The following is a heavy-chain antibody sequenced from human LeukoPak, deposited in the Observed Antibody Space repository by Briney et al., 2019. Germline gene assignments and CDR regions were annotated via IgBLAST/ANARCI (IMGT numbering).Heavy chain of an antibody. J-gene: IGHJ4*02. Sequence: ASVKVSCKASGYTFTSYGISWVRQAPGQGLEWMGWISAYNGNTNYAQKLQGRVTMTTDTSTSTAYMELRSLRSDDTAVYYCARDRSGLLLWFGELSSFDYWGQGTLVTVSS. V-gene: IGHV1-18*01. CDR1: GYTFTSYG. CDR2: ISAYNGNT. CDR3: ARDRSGLLLWFGELSSFDY. D-gene: IGHD3-10*01.